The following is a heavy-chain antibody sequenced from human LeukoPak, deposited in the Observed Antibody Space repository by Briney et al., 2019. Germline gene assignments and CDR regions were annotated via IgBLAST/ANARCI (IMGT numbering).Heavy chain of an antibody. Sequence: SGTLSLTCTVSGGSIKSYYYWSWIRPPPGKGLEWIGYIYYSGSTNYNPSLKSRVTMSVDTSKNQFSLKLSSVTAADAAVYYCARYDYYGSGSYAAFDIWGQGTMVTVSS. D-gene: IGHD3-10*01. CDR3: ARYDYYGSGSYAAFDI. CDR2: IYYSGST. V-gene: IGHV4-59*08. J-gene: IGHJ3*02. CDR1: GGSIKSYYY.